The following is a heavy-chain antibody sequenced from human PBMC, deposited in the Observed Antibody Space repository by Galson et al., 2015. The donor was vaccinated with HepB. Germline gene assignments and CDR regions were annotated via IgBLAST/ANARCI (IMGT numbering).Heavy chain of an antibody. D-gene: IGHD3-10*01. CDR1: VFTFSSDS. Sequence: SLRLSCAASVFTFSSDSMNWVRQAPGKGLEWVSYISRGRSFKCYAESVKGRFTISRDNAKNSLYLQMNSLRAEDTALYYCARDRTTMVRGASLYGMDYWGQGTTVTVSS. CDR2: ISRGRSFK. J-gene: IGHJ6*02. CDR3: ARDRTTMVRGASLYGMDY. V-gene: IGHV3-21*01.